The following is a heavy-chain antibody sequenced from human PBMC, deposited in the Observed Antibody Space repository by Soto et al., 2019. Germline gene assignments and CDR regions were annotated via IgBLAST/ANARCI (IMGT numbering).Heavy chain of an antibody. D-gene: IGHD3-10*01. V-gene: IGHV3-23*01. CDR2: ISGSTGNT. Sequence: EVQLLESGGGLVQPGGSLRLSCAASGFTFSSYSMNWVRQAPGKGLEWVSTISGSTGNTYYADSVKGRFTISRDNSKTPLYLQMNSLWADDTAVYYCAKDLGELLFDYFDYWGQGTLVTVSS. J-gene: IGHJ4*02. CDR3: AKDLGELLFDYFDY. CDR1: GFTFSSYS.